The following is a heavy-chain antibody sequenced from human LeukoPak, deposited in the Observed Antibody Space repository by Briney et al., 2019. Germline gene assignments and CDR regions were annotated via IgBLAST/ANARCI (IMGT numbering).Heavy chain of an antibody. J-gene: IGHJ4*02. CDR3: ATYSSSWPFDY. CDR1: GFTFSSYS. CDR2: ISSSSSCI. V-gene: IGHV3-21*01. D-gene: IGHD6-13*01. Sequence: GGSLRLSCAASGFTFSSYSMIWVRQAPGKGLEWVSSISSSSSCIYYADSVKGRFTISRDNAKNSLYLQMNSLRAEDTAVYYCATYSSSWPFDYWGQGTLVTVSS.